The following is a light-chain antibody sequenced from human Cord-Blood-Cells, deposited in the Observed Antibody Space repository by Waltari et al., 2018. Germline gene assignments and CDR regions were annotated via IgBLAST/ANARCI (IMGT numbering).Light chain of an antibody. Sequence: DIVMTQSPDSLAVSLGERATINCKSSQSVLYSSNNKNYLAWYQQKPGQPPKLLIYWASTRGSGVPDRFSGSGSGTDFTLTISSLQAEDVAVYYCQQYYSTPYTFGHGTKLEIK. CDR2: WAS. CDR1: QSVLYSSNNKNY. V-gene: IGKV4-1*01. CDR3: QQYYSTPYT. J-gene: IGKJ2*01.